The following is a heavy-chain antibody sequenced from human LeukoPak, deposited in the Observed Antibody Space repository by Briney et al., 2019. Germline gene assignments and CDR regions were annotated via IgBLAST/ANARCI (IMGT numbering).Heavy chain of an antibody. CDR3: ARLPYCGGDCYPNWFDP. V-gene: IGHV5-51*01. D-gene: IGHD2-21*02. CDR2: IYPGNSDT. Sequence: GKSLKISCKSSGYSFTSDWIGWVRQMPGKGLELMGIIYPGNSDTRYSPSFQGQVTISADKSISTAYLQWNSLKASDTAMYYCARLPYCGGDCYPNWFDPWGQGTLVTVSS. CDR1: GYSFTSDW. J-gene: IGHJ5*02.